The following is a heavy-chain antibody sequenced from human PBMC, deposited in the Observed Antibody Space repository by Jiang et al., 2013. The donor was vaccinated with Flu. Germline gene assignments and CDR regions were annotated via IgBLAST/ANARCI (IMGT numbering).Heavy chain of an antibody. CDR2: IDWDDDK. J-gene: IGHJ3*02. CDR1: GFSLSTSGVG. CDR3: ARIRGILRGAFDI. Sequence: KPTQTLTLTCTFSGFSLSTSGVGVGWIRQPPGKALEWLARIDWDDDKYYSTSLKTRLTISKDTSKNQVVPTMTNMDPVDTATYYCARIRGILRGAFDIWGQGTMVTVSS. D-gene: IGHD1-14*01. V-gene: IGHV2-70*11.